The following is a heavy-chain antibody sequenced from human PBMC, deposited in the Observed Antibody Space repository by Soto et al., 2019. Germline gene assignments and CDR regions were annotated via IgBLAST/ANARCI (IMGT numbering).Heavy chain of an antibody. J-gene: IGHJ6*02. CDR1: GYSFTSYW. D-gene: IGHD4-17*01. V-gene: IGHV5-51*01. CDR2: IYPGDSYT. Sequence: GESLKISCKGSGYSFTSYWIGWVRQMPWKGLEWMGIIYPGDSYTRYSPSFQGHVTISADKSISTAYLQWSSLKASDTAMYYCARHDYGDSHYYYYGMDVWAQGTTVTVSS. CDR3: ARHDYGDSHYYYYGMDV.